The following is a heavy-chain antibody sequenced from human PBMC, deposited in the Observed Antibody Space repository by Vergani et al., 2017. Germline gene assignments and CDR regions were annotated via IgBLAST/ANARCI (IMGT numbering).Heavy chain of an antibody. Sequence: EVQLVESGGGLVKPGGSLRLSCAASGFSFSSYSMNWVRQAPGKGLEWVASISGSSSYVFYRDSVEGRFTITRDNAKKSVYLQMNSLRAEDTAVYYCANEGSANRSRGWLDHWGQGALVTVSS. CDR1: GFSFSSYS. J-gene: IGHJ4*02. CDR2: ISGSSSYV. CDR3: ANEGSANRSRGWLDH. V-gene: IGHV3-21*02. D-gene: IGHD3-10*01.